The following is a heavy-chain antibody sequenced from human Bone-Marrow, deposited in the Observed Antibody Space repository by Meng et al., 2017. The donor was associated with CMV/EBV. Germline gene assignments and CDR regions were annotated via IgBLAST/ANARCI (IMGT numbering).Heavy chain of an antibody. CDR1: GYTFTGYY. V-gene: IGHV1-2*02. CDR3: TRVVFTTSGDSHGFDI. Sequence: ASVKVSCKASGYTFTGYYMHWVRQAPGQGLEWMGWINPNSGGTNYAQKFQGRVTMTRDTSISTAYMELRRLRSDDTAVYYCTRVVFTTSGDSHGFDIWGQGTMVTVSS. D-gene: IGHD3-3*01. CDR2: INPNSGGT. J-gene: IGHJ3*02.